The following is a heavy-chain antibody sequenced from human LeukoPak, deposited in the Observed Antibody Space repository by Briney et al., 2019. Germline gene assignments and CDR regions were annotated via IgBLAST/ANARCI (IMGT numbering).Heavy chain of an antibody. Sequence: LAGGSLRLSCAASGFTFSSYAMSWVRQAPGKGLEWVSAISGSGGSTYYADSVKGRFTISRDNSKNTLYLQMNSLRAEDTAVYYCAKDSIGYCSGGSCSEPGNWFDPWGQGTLVTVSS. CDR2: ISGSGGST. CDR3: AKDSIGYCSGGSCSEPGNWFDP. V-gene: IGHV3-23*01. CDR1: GFTFSSYA. D-gene: IGHD2-15*01. J-gene: IGHJ5*02.